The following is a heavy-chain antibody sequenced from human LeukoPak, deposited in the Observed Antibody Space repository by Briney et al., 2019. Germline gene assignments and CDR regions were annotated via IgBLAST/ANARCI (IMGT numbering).Heavy chain of an antibody. CDR2: ISGDGVTT. CDR3: AKESGKFDY. V-gene: IGHV3-43*02. CDR1: GLPIADFA. J-gene: IGHJ4*02. Sequence: GGSLRLSCVASGLPIADFAMHWVRQAPGKGLEWVSLISGDGVTTFYADSVKGRFSISRDNSKNSLYLEMNSLRTEDAAMYYCAKESGKFDYWGQGTLVAVSS.